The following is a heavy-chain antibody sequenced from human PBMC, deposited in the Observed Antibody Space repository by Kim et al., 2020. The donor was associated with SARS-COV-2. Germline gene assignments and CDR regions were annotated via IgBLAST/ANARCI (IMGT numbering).Heavy chain of an antibody. CDR2: INPSSGTT. CDR3: ARGGDTVTTPVNF. Sequence: ASVKVSCKASADTFITYYMHWVRQAPGQGLEWMGIINPSSGTTTYAQKFQGRITMTRDTSTSTVYMELSSLRFEDTAMYYCARGGDTVTTPVNFWGQGTLVTVSS. D-gene: IGHD4-17*01. J-gene: IGHJ4*02. CDR1: ADTFITYY. V-gene: IGHV1-46*01.